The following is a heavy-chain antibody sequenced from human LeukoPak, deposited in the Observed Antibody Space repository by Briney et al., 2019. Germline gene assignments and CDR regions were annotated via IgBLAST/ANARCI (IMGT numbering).Heavy chain of an antibody. J-gene: IGHJ4*02. D-gene: IGHD3-22*01. V-gene: IGHV3-23*01. CDR1: GFTFRTSG. Sequence: PGGSLRLSCAASGFTFRTSGMSWVRQAPGKGLEWVSAISGSGVSTYYADSVKGRFTISRDNSGNTLSLQMNSLRPDDTAVYYCARDPRGPTAYDHSGRDTFEDWGQGTRVTVSS. CDR2: ISGSGVST. CDR3: ARDPRGPTAYDHSGRDTFED.